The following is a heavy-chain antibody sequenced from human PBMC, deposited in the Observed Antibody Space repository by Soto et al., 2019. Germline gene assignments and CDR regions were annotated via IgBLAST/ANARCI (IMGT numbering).Heavy chain of an antibody. CDR3: VREFPIAARYYYYGMDV. V-gene: IGHV4-30-4*01. D-gene: IGHD6-13*01. Sequence: QVQLQESGPGLVKPSQTLSLTCTVSGGSISSGDYYWSWIRQPPGKGLEWIGYIYYSGSTYYNPSLKSRVTISVDTSKNQFSLKLSSVTAADTAVYYCVREFPIAARYYYYGMDVWGQGTTVTVSS. CDR1: GGSISSGDYY. CDR2: IYYSGST. J-gene: IGHJ6*02.